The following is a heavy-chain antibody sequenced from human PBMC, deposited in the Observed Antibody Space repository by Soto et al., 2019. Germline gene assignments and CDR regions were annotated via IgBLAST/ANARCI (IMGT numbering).Heavy chain of an antibody. CDR1: GGSVSSGDYY. CDR2: VYHTGNT. D-gene: IGHD4-17*01. CDR3: ARWRTHATADYDY. J-gene: IGHJ4*02. Sequence: QVQLQESGPGLVNPSQTLSLTCTVSGGSVSSGDYYWRWIRQHPEKGLEWIGYVYHTGNTYYNPSLRSRATLSVATSNNQFSLKLISVTAADTAVYYCARWRTHATADYDYWGQGTLVTVSS. V-gene: IGHV4-31*03.